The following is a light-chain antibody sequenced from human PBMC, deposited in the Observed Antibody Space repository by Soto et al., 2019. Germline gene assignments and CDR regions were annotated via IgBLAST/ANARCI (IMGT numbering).Light chain of an antibody. J-gene: IGLJ1*01. V-gene: IGLV2-14*01. Sequence: QSALSHPASVSWSPGHLVTIACTGSSSDIGDYDYVSWYQQHPGKAPKVLISEVSNRPSGVSNRFSGSKSGNTASLTISGLQAEEEADYYCNSYATGTHRVFGTGTKVTVL. CDR1: SSDIGDYDY. CDR2: EVS. CDR3: NSYATGTHRV.